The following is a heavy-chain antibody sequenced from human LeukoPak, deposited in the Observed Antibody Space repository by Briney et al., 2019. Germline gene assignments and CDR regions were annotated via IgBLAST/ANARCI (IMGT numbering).Heavy chain of an antibody. CDR3: TTFGIDWSLSY. CDR2: INTDGSYI. D-gene: IGHD3-9*01. J-gene: IGHJ4*02. CDR1: GFIFSSWW. Sequence: GGSLRLSCAASGFIFSSWWMIWFRRLPGKGLVSVSHINTDGSYIRYADSVKGRFTISRDNAKNTLYLQMNSLRPEDTGVYYCTTFGIDWSLSYWGQGALVAVSS. V-gene: IGHV3-74*01.